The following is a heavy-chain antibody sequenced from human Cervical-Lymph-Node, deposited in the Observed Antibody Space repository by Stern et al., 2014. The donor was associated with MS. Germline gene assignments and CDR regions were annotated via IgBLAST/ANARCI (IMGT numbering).Heavy chain of an antibody. CDR1: GYTFTNYY. J-gene: IGHJ4*02. Sequence: QVQLVQSGAEVKKPWASVKVSCEASGYTFTNYYMHWVRQAPGQGLEWMGVINPSGGSTGYAQKFQDRVTLTRDTSTSTVYMELSSLRSEDTAVYYCARDDGYNCPEYWGQGTLVTVSS. CDR3: ARDDGYNCPEY. CDR2: INPSGGST. D-gene: IGHD5-24*01. V-gene: IGHV1-46*01.